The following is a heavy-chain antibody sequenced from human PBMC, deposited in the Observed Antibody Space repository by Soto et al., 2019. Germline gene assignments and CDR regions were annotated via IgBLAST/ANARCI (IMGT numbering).Heavy chain of an antibody. CDR2: INHSGST. Sequence: SETLSLTCAVYGGSFSGYYWSWIRQPPGKGLEWIGEINHSGSTNYNPSLKSRVTISVDTSKNQFSLKLSSVTAADTAVYYCARGAVRGVIVDAFDIWGQGTMVTVSS. CDR1: GGSFSGYY. J-gene: IGHJ3*02. D-gene: IGHD3-10*01. V-gene: IGHV4-34*01. CDR3: ARGAVRGVIVDAFDI.